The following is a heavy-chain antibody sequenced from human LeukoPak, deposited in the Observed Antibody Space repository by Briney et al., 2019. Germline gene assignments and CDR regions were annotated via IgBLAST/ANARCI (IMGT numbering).Heavy chain of an antibody. CDR2: IYYSGST. J-gene: IGHJ4*02. CDR3: VRVAQLWLIDY. Sequence: SVTLSLTCTVSGGSISSYYWSWIRQPPGKGLEWIGYIYYSGSTNYNPSLKSRVTISVDTSKNPFSLKLSSETAADTAVYYCVRVAQLWLIDYWGQGTLVTVSS. CDR1: GGSISSYY. V-gene: IGHV4-59*01. D-gene: IGHD5-18*01.